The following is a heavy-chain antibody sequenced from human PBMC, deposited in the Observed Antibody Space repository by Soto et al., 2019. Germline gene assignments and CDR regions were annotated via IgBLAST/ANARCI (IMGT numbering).Heavy chain of an antibody. V-gene: IGHV4-59*01. J-gene: IGHJ4*02. D-gene: IGHD6-19*01. CDR3: ARDTGRGVAGDFDY. Sequence: SETLSLTCTVSGGSISSYYWSWIRQPPGKGLEWIGYIYYSGSTNYNPSLKSRVTISVDTSKNQFSLKLSSVTAADTAVYYCARDTGRGVAGDFDYWGQGTLVTVSS. CDR1: GGSISSYY. CDR2: IYYSGST.